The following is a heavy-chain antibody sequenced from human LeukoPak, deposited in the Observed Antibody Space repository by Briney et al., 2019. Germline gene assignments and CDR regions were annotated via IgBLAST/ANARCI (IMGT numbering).Heavy chain of an antibody. J-gene: IGHJ4*02. CDR1: GYMFSTSY. Sequence: ATVKVSCKASGYMFSTSYMHWVRQAPGQGLEWMGVINTSDGGTSYAQKFQGRVTMTTDTSTTTVYMELSSLRSEDTALYYCARDDGHCGGDCYSGVDYWGQGTLITVSS. CDR3: ARDDGHCGGDCYSGVDY. CDR2: INTSDGGT. V-gene: IGHV1-46*01. D-gene: IGHD2-21*02.